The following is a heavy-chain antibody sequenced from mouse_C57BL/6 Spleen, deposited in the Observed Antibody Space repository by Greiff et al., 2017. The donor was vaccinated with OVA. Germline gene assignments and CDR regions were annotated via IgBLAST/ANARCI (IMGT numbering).Heavy chain of an antibody. CDR2: IHPNSGST. Sequence: VQLQQPGAELVKPGASVKLSCKASGYTFTSYWMHWVKQRPGQGLEWIGMIHPNSGSTNYNEKFKSKATLTVDKSSSTAYMQLSSLTYEDSAGYNCARNTTVVADYWCYDVWGTGTTVTVSS. J-gene: IGHJ1*03. D-gene: IGHD1-1*01. CDR1: GYTFTSYW. V-gene: IGHV1-64*01. CDR3: ARNTTVVADYWCYDV.